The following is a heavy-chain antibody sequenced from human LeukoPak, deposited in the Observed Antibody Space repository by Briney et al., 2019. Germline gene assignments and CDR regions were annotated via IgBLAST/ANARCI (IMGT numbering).Heavy chain of an antibody. J-gene: IGHJ3*02. CDR2: IYRDGST. CDR1: GFTVSSNC. CDR3: ARPRGYRDAFDI. Sequence: PGGSLRLSCAASGFTVSSNCMSWVRRAPGKGLEWVSVIYRDGSTYYADSVKGRFTISRDNSKNTLYLQMNSLRVEDTAVYYCARPRGYRDAFDIWGQGTMVTVSS. V-gene: IGHV3-53*01. D-gene: IGHD3-16*02.